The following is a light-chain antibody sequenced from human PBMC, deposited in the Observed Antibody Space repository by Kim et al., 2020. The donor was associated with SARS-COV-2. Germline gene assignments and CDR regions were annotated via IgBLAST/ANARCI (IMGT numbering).Light chain of an antibody. J-gene: IGLJ7*01. CDR3: AVWDDSLKQGV. CDR2: SNN. Sequence: QSVLTQPPSASGTPGQRVTISCSGSSSNIGSNNVVWYQQLPGAAPNLLIYSNNQRPSGIPDRFSGSRSGTSASLAISGLQSGDEADYYCAVWDDSLKQGVFGGGTQQTVL. CDR1: SSNIGSNN. V-gene: IGLV1-44*01.